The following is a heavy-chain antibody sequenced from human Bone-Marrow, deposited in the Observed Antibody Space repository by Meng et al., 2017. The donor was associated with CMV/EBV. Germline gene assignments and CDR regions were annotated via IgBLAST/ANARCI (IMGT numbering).Heavy chain of an antibody. J-gene: IGHJ4*02. CDR1: GFTFSSYG. Sequence: GESLKISCAASGFTFSSYGMHWVRQAPGKGLEWVAFIRYDGSNKYYADSVKGRFTISRDNSKNTLYLQMNSLRAEDTAVYYCAKIGYCSSTSCRLSAYWGQRTLVNVAS. D-gene: IGHD2-2*01. CDR2: IRYDGSNK. V-gene: IGHV3-30*02. CDR3: AKIGYCSSTSCRLSAY.